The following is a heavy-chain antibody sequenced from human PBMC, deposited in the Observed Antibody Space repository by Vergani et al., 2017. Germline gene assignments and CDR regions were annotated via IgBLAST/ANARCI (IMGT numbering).Heavy chain of an antibody. CDR1: GGTFSSYA. CDR2: IIPIFGTA. CDR3: ARKVVCYYDSSGYCYYFDY. Sequence: QVQLVQSGAEVKKPGSSVKVSCKASGGTFSSYAISWVRQAPGQGLEWMGGIIPIFGTANYAQKFQGRVTITADESTSTAYMELSSLRSEDTAVYYCARKVVCYYDSSGYCYYFDYWGQGTLVTVSS. V-gene: IGHV1-69*01. J-gene: IGHJ4*02. D-gene: IGHD3-22*01.